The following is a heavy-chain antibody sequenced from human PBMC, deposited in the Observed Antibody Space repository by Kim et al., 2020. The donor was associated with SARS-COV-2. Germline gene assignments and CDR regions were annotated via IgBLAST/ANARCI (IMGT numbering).Heavy chain of an antibody. J-gene: IGHJ4*02. V-gene: IGHV5-51*01. D-gene: IGHD3-16*01. Sequence: YNPAFQGQVTISADKSTTTAYLQWSSLKASDTAMYYCARSAGPYDYYFDYWGQGTLVTVSS. CDR3: ARSAGPYDYYFDY.